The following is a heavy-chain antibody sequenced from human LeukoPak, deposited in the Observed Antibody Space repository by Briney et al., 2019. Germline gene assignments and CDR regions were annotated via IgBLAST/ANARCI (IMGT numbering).Heavy chain of an antibody. CDR1: GFTFNNYS. D-gene: IGHD2-2*01. V-gene: IGHV3-23*01. J-gene: IGHJ4*02. CDR2: ISGSGGST. CDR3: AKRIGSCNSISCLYFDH. Sequence: GGSLRLSCAASGFTFNNYSMTWVRQAPGKGLEWVSTISGSGGSTYYGEYVKGRFTISRDNSKNTLYLQMNSLRDEDTAAYYCAKRIGSCNSISCLYFDHWGQGALVTVSS.